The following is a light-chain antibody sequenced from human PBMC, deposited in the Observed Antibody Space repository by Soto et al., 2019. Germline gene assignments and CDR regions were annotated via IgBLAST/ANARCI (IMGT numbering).Light chain of an antibody. CDR3: CAYAGRYTYV. Sequence: QSALTQPRSVSGSPGQSVTLSCTGTSSNVGGYNYVSWYQQHPGKAPKVMIYDVSKRPSGVPDRFSGSRSGNTASLTISGLQAEDEADYYCCAYAGRYTYVFGTGTRSPS. CDR2: DVS. J-gene: IGLJ1*01. V-gene: IGLV2-11*01. CDR1: SSNVGGYNY.